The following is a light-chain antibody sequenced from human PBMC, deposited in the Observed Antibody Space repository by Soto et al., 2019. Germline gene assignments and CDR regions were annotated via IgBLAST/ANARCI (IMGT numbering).Light chain of an antibody. Sequence: EIVLTQSHATLSVSPGERSTLSCRASQSVSSNLAWYQQKPGQAPRLLIYGASTRATGIPDRFSGSGSGTEFSLTINSLQSEDFAVYYCHHYNNWWAFGQGTKVDIK. V-gene: IGKV3-15*01. J-gene: IGKJ1*01. CDR2: GAS. CDR3: HHYNNWWA. CDR1: QSVSSN.